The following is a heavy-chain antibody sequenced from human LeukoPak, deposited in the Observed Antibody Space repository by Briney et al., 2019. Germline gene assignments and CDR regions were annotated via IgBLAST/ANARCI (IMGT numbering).Heavy chain of an antibody. Sequence: GGSLRLSCVASGFTFSSYGMDWVRQAPGKGLEWVAAIQSDGSKEYYSDSVKGRFTISRDDSKNTLFLQMNSLRGEDTAVYYCARGASGYLIDYWGQGTLVTVSS. CDR1: GFTFSSYG. CDR2: IQSDGSKE. J-gene: IGHJ4*02. D-gene: IGHD6-25*01. CDR3: ARGASGYLIDY. V-gene: IGHV3-33*05.